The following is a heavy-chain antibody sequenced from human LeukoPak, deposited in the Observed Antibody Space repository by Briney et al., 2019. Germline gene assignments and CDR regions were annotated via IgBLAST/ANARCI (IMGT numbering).Heavy chain of an antibody. Sequence: GGSLRLSCAASGFTFSNAWMSWVRQAPGKGLEWVGRIKSKTDGGTTDYAAPVKGRFTISRDDSKNTLYLQMNSLKTEDTAMYYCTTDILLVVVTAKNDYWGQGTLVTVSS. D-gene: IGHD2-21*02. V-gene: IGHV3-15*01. CDR3: TTDILLVVVTAKNDY. CDR2: IKSKTDGGTT. J-gene: IGHJ4*02. CDR1: GFTFSNAW.